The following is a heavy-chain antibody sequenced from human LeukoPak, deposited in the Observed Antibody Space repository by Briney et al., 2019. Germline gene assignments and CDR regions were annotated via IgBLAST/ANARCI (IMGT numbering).Heavy chain of an antibody. V-gene: IGHV4-59*08. CDR3: ARGRGGHGDLGHFDS. D-gene: IGHD4-17*01. J-gene: IGHJ5*01. Sequence: SETLSLTCTVSGGSISSYYWSWIRQPPGKGLEWIGYIYYSGSTNYNPSLKSRVTISVDTSKNQFSLRLSSVTAADTALYYCARGRGGHGDLGHFDSWGQGTLVIVSS. CDR2: IYYSGST. CDR1: GGSISSYY.